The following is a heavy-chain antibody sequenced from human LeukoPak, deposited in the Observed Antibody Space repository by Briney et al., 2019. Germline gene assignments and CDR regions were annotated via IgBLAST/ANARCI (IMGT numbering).Heavy chain of an antibody. CDR2: IYHSGST. V-gene: IGHV4-38-2*02. CDR1: GYSISSGYY. CDR3: ARAKGESPYYFDY. Sequence: SETLSLTCTVSGYSISSGYYWGWIRQPPGKGLEWIGSIYHSGSTYYNPSLKSRVTISVDTSKNQFSLKLSSVTAADTAVYYCARAKGESPYYFDYWGQGTLVTVSS. D-gene: IGHD1-26*01. J-gene: IGHJ4*02.